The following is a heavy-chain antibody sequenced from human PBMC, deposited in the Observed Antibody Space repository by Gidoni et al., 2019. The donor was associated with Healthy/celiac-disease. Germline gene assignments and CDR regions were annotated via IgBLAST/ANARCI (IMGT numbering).Heavy chain of an antibody. D-gene: IGHD6-6*01. CDR3: ARNEQLVPLYYFDY. Sequence: QLQLQESGPGLVKPSETLSLTCTVSGGSISSSSYYWGWIRQPPGKGLEWIGSIYYSGSTYYNPSLKSRVTISVDTAKNQFSLKLSSVTAADTAVYYCARNEQLVPLYYFDYWGQGTLVTVSS. CDR1: GGSISSSSYY. V-gene: IGHV4-39*01. CDR2: IYYSGST. J-gene: IGHJ4*02.